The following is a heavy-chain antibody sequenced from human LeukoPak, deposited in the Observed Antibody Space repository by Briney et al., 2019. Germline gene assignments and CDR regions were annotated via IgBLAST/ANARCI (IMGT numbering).Heavy chain of an antibody. CDR3: ARAVRTYDSSGDYLDAFDI. J-gene: IGHJ3*02. CDR2: ITSDGSST. D-gene: IGHD3-22*01. V-gene: IGHV3-74*01. Sequence: GGSLRLSCAASGFTFSTYWVHWVRQAPGKGLAWVSRITSDGSSTSYADSVKGRFTISRDNTKNTLYLQMKSLRAEGTAVYYCARAVRTYDSSGDYLDAFDIWGQGTMVTVSS. CDR1: GFTFSTYW.